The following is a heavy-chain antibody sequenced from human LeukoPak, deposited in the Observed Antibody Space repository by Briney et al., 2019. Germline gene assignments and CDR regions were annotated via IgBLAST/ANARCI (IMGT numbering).Heavy chain of an antibody. J-gene: IGHJ4*02. CDR1: GGSISGTSYY. D-gene: IGHD3-22*01. Sequence: SETLSLTCTVSGGSISGTSYYWGWIRQPPGKGLEWIGSIYYSGSTYYNPSLKSRVTISVDTSKTQFSLKLSSVTAADTAVYYCARYAYDSSGYYSFDYWGQGTLVTVSS. V-gene: IGHV4-39*07. CDR2: IYYSGST. CDR3: ARYAYDSSGYYSFDY.